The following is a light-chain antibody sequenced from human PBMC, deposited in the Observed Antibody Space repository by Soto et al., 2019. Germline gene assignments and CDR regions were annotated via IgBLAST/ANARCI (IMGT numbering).Light chain of an antibody. J-gene: IGKJ2*01. CDR1: QSVTNF. CDR3: QQSYAIPYT. Sequence: DIQMTQSPSSLSASIGDRVTITCRASQSVTNFLNWFQQKPGKAPNLIFPASGSQSGVPPRFSGSGSGTDFTLTISSLQPEDFATYYCQQSYAIPYTFGQGTKLEIK. CDR2: PAS. V-gene: IGKV1-39*01.